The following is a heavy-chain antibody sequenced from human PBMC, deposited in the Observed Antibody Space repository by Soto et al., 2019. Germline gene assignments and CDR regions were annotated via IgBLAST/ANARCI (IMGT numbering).Heavy chain of an antibody. V-gene: IGHV1-8*01. CDR3: AREGPGDTLAWFDP. CDR1: GYTFTSYD. CDR2: MNANSGNT. Sequence: QVQLVQSGAEVKKPGASVKVSCKASGYTFTSYDLNWVRQATGQALEWMGWMNANSGNTGYAQKFQGRDTMTRNTSISTDYMELSSLRSEDTAVYYCAREGPGDTLAWFDPWGQGTLVIVSS. J-gene: IGHJ5*02.